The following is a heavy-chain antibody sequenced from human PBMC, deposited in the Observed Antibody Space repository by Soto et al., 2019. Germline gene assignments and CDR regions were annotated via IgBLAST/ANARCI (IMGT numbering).Heavy chain of an antibody. CDR2: ISSTASTI. Sequence: EVPLVESGGGLVQPGGSLRLSCAASGFPFSNFEMNWVRQAPGKGLEWISYISSTASTIYYADSVKGRFTISRDNAKNSLFLQMNSLRPEDTAVYYCAPGGATGGDRWGQGTLVTVSS. V-gene: IGHV3-48*03. J-gene: IGHJ5*02. D-gene: IGHD2-8*02. CDR1: GFPFSNFE. CDR3: APGGATGGDR.